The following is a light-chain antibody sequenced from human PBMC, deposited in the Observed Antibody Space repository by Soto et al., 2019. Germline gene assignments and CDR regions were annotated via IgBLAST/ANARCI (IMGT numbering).Light chain of an antibody. J-gene: IGLJ1*01. Sequence: LTQPASVSGSPGQSITISCSGTSSDIGSYNHVAWYQQFPGKSPKLMIYAVSDRPSGVSDRFSGSKSGITASLTISGLQTEDEADYYCISYTDRQSYLFGTGAKV. V-gene: IGLV2-14*03. CDR3: ISYTDRQSYL. CDR1: SSDIGSYNH. CDR2: AVS.